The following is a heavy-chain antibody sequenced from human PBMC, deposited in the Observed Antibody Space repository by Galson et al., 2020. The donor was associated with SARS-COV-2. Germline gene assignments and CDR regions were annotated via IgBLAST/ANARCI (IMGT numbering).Heavy chain of an antibody. CDR2: ISAGSSYI. V-gene: IGHV3-21*01. J-gene: IGHJ6*02. CDR3: ARVGGMATTPTNYYYYGLDV. D-gene: IGHD1-26*01. Sequence: GGSLRLSCAASGFPFSSYSMNWVRQAPGKALEWVSSISAGSSYIYYADSVKGRFTISRDNAKNSLYLQMNSLRADDTAVYYCARVGGMATTPTNYYYYGLDVWGPGTTVTVSS. CDR1: GFPFSSYS.